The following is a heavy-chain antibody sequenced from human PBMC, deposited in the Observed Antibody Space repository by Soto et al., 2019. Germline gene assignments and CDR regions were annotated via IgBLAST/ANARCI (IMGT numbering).Heavy chain of an antibody. CDR3: ARGGGKYYCYGMDV. D-gene: IGHD3-16*01. CDR1: GGSISSDY. CDR2: IYYSGSA. J-gene: IGHJ6*02. V-gene: IGHV4-59*01. Sequence: QVQLQESGPGLVKPSETLSLTCTISGGSISSDYWSWIRQPPGKGLEWIGYIYYSGSAKYNPSLQSRVTSSLGTSKNHFSLKMSSLTAADTAVYYCARGGGKYYCYGMDVWGQGTTVTVSS.